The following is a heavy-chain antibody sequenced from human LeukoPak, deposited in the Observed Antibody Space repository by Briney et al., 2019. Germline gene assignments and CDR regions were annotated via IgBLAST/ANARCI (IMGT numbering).Heavy chain of an antibody. J-gene: IGHJ4*02. CDR1: GGSISTYY. V-gene: IGHV4-59*08. D-gene: IGHD6-19*01. Sequence: SETLSLTCTVSGGSISTYYWSWIRQPPGKALEGIGYIYYSGSTNYNPSLESRVTISVDTSKSQFSLKLSSVTAADTAVYYCARLPGYSSGWYGFYFDYWGQGTLVTVSS. CDR3: ARLPGYSSGWYGFYFDY. CDR2: IYYSGST.